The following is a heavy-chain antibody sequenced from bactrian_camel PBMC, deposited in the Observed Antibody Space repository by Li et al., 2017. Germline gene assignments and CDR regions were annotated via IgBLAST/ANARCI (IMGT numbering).Heavy chain of an antibody. Sequence: QLVESGGGSVQAGGSLRLSCQVSGYLYGGNCLGWFRQAPGKEREGVASIHAYTGMTAYAESVKGRFTISKDNTESTLYLQMSSLKLRTLPRTTVRQIGGVMVGYAGVVTGARGPRSPSP. V-gene: IGHV3S54*01. D-gene: IGHD3*01. CDR1: GYLYGGNC. CDR3: RQIGGVMVGYAGVVT. J-gene: IGHJ4*01. CDR2: IHAYTGMT.